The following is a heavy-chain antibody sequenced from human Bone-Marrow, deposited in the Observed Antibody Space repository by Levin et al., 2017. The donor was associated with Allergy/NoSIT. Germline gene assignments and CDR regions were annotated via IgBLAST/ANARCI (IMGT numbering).Heavy chain of an antibody. CDR1: GFTFSSYG. V-gene: IGHV3-30*18. J-gene: IGHJ6*02. Sequence: PGGSLRLSCAASGFTFSSYGMHWVRQAPGKGLEWVAVISYDGSNKYYADSVKGRFTISRDNSKNTLYLQMNSLRAEDTAVYYCAKSSGGSYSHYYYYYGMDVWGQGTTVTVSS. CDR2: ISYDGSNK. CDR3: AKSSGGSYSHYYYYYGMDV. D-gene: IGHD1-26*01.